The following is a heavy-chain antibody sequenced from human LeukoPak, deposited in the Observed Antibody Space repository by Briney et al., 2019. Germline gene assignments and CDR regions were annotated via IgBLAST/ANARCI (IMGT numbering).Heavy chain of an antibody. CDR2: IYYSGST. D-gene: IGHD3-9*01. J-gene: IGHJ4*02. Sequence: SETLSLTCTVSGGSISSYYWSWIRQPPGKGLEWIGYIYYSGSTNYNPSLKSRVTISVDTSKNQFSLKLSSVTAADTAVYYCARGGYFDWLLSGGYYFDYWGQGTLVTVSS. CDR3: ARGGYFDWLLSGGYYFDY. CDR1: GGSISSYY. V-gene: IGHV4-59*01.